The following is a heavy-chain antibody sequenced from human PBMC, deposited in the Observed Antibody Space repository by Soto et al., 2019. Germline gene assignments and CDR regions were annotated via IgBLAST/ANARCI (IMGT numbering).Heavy chain of an antibody. CDR2: ISHDGTNK. CDR1: GFTFSAYG. Sequence: GGSLRLSCAVSGFTFSAYGMYWVRQAPGKGLEWVAAISHDGTNKNYGDSVKGRFTISRDNSKNTLYLQMNSLRPEDTALYYCAKDEYYYSRSGYYIFDYWGQGTLVTVSS. V-gene: IGHV3-30*18. CDR3: AKDEYYYSRSGYYIFDY. J-gene: IGHJ4*02. D-gene: IGHD3-22*01.